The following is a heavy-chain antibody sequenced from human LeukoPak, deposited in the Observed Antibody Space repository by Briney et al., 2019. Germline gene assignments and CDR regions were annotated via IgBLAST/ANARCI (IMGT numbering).Heavy chain of an antibody. CDR1: GFTLSSYA. D-gene: IGHD1-7*01. V-gene: IGHV4-39*07. CDR3: AREDWNYKVDAFDI. J-gene: IGHJ3*02. Sequence: SGGSLRLSCAASGFTLSSYAMSWVRQAPGKGLEWIGSIYYSESTYYNPSLKSRVTMSIDTSKNQFSLKMSSVTAADTAVYYCAREDWNYKVDAFDIWGRGTMVTVSS. CDR2: IYYSEST.